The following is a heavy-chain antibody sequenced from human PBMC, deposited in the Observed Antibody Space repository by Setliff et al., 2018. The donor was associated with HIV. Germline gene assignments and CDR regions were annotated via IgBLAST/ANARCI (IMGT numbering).Heavy chain of an antibody. V-gene: IGHV3-30*04. D-gene: IGHD6-6*01. CDR3: TMFSISSA. CDR2: ISYDGTNK. J-gene: IGHJ5*02. CDR1: GFTFSSYA. Sequence: PGGSRRLSCAASGFTFSSYAMYWVRQAPGKGLEWVAVISYDGTNKYYADSVKGRFTISRDNSKNTLYLQLNGLREEDTAVYYCTMFSISSAWGQGTQVTVSS.